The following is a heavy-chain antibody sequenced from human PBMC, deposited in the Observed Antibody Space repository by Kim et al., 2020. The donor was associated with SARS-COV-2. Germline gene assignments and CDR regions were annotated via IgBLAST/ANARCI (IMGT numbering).Heavy chain of an antibody. CDR2: IKVDGSET. V-gene: IGHV3-7*01. D-gene: IGHD6-19*01. CDR1: GFTFTTYW. Sequence: GGSLRLSCGASGFTFTTYWMTWVRQAPGKGLEWVANIKVDGSETYYVDSVKGRFTISRDNAKNSLFLQMNSLRAEDTAVYYCARGRLTDYWGQGTLVTVS. CDR3: ARGRLTDY. J-gene: IGHJ4*02.